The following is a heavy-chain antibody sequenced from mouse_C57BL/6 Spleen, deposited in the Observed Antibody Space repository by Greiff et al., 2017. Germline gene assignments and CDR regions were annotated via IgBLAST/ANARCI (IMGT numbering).Heavy chain of an antibody. V-gene: IGHV1-61*01. CDR1: GYTFTSYW. Sequence: QVQLQQPGAELVRPGSSVKLSCKASGYTFTSYWMAWVKQRPGQGLEWIGNIYPSDSETHYNQKFKDKATLTVDKSSSTAYMQLSSLTSEDSAVYYCARDSNYALAYWGQGTLVTVSA. D-gene: IGHD2-5*01. CDR2: IYPSDSET. CDR3: ARDSNYALAY. J-gene: IGHJ3*01.